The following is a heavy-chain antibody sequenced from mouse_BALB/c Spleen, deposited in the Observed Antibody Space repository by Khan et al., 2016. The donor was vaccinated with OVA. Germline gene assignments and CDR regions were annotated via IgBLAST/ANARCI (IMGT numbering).Heavy chain of an antibody. J-gene: IGHJ4*01. CDR3: ARRTTEYALDY. V-gene: IGHV1-4*01. CDR2: INPRSGYT. D-gene: IGHD2-14*01. CDR1: GYTFTSHT. Sequence: VQVVESGAELARPGASVKMSCKASGYTFTSHTMHWVKQRPGQGLEWIGYINPRSGYTQYNQKFNDKATLTADISSSTAYMQLSSLTSEDSAVYYCARRTTEYALDYWGQGTSVTVSS.